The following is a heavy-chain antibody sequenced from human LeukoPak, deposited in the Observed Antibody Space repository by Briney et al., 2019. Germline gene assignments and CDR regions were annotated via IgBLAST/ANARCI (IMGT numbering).Heavy chain of an antibody. CDR1: GFTFSSYG. J-gene: IGHJ4*02. Sequence: PGGSLRLSCAASGFTFSSYGMSWVRQAPGKGLEWVSAISGSGGSTYYADSVKGRFTISRDNSKNTLYLQMNSLRAEDTAVYYCANSYYYDSSGYVDYWGQGTLVTVSS. CDR2: ISGSGGST. CDR3: ANSYYYDSSGYVDY. D-gene: IGHD3-22*01. V-gene: IGHV3-23*01.